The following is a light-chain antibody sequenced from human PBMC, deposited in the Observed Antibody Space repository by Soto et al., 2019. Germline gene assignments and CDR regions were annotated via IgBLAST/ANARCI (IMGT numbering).Light chain of an antibody. J-gene: IGLJ2*01. CDR3: SSYTSSSTVV. V-gene: IGLV2-14*01. CDR1: SSDVGGYNF. Sequence: QSALTQPASVSGSPGQSITISCTGTSSDVGGYNFVSWYQHHPGKAPKLMIFAISNLPSGVSNRFSGSKSGNTASLTISGLQAEDEAAYDCSSYTSSSTVVFGGGTKLTVL. CDR2: AIS.